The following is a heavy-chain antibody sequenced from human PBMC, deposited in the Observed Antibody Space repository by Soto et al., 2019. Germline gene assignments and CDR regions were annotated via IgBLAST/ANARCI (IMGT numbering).Heavy chain of an antibody. J-gene: IGHJ4*02. CDR1: GFTFSSYS. D-gene: IGHD5-12*01. CDR2: ISSSSSYI. CDR3: ARSGDQYGGYGDY. V-gene: IGHV3-21*04. Sequence: GGSLRLSCAASGFTFSSYSMNWVRQAPGKGLEWVSSISSSSSYIYYADSVKGRFTISRDNSKNTLYLQMNSLRAEDTAVYYSARSGDQYGGYGDYWGQGALVTAPQ.